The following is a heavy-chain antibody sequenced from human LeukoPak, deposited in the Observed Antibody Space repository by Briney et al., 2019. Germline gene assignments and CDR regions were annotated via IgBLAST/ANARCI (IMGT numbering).Heavy chain of an antibody. J-gene: IGHJ5*02. D-gene: IGHD6-6*01. CDR2: ISTYNGNT. CDR3: ARDLIAVRPGWFDP. V-gene: IGHV1-18*01. CDR1: GYTFTTYG. Sequence: GASVKVSCKASGYTFTTYGISWVRQAPGQGLEWTGWISTYNGNTNYAQRFQGRVTMTTDTSMSTTYMELRSLRSDDTAVYYCARDLIAVRPGWFDPWGQGSLVTVSS.